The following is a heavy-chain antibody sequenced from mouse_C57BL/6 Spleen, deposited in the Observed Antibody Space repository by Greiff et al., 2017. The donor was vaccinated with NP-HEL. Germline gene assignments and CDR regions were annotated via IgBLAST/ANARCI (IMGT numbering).Heavy chain of an antibody. V-gene: IGHV1-81*01. D-gene: IGHD1-1*01. CDR1: GYTFTSYG. J-gene: IGHJ2*01. CDR2: IYPRSGNT. Sequence: QVQLQQSGAELARPGASVKLSCKASGYTFTSYGISWVKQRTGQGLEWIGEIYPRSGNTYYNEKFKGKATLTADKSSSTAYMELRSLTSEDSAVYFCARDPYYYYGSSHYFDYWGQGTTLTVSS. CDR3: ARDPYYYYGSSHYFDY.